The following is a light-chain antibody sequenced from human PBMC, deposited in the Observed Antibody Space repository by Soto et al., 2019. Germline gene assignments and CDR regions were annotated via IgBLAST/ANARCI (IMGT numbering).Light chain of an antibody. J-gene: IGKJ1*01. CDR2: AAT. Sequence: EVVMTQSPATLSVYPGERATLSCRASQSVRSNLAWYQQRPGQAPRLLIYAATNRATGIPARFSGSGSGTEFTLTISSLESEDFVVYYCQQYTNWPETFGQGTKVEIK. CDR1: QSVRSN. V-gene: IGKV3-15*01. CDR3: QQYTNWPET.